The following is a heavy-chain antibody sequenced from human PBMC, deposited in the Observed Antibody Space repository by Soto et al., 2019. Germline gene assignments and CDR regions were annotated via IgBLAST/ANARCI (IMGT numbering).Heavy chain of an antibody. CDR1: GFTFSSYG. CDR3: ARGTYYNFWTAHAFDI. V-gene: IGHV3-33*01. CDR2: IWYDGSNK. D-gene: IGHD3-3*01. Sequence: GGSLRLSCAASGFTFSSYGMHWVRQAPGKGLEWVAVIWYDGSNKYYADSVKGRFTISRDNSKNTLYLQMNSLRAEDTAVYYCARGTYYNFWTAHAFDIWGQGTMVTVSS. J-gene: IGHJ3*02.